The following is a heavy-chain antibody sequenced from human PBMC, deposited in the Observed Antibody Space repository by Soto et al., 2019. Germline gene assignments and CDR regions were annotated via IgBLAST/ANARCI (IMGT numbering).Heavy chain of an antibody. CDR1: GFTFSSYA. Sequence: GGSLRLSCAASGFTFSSYAMQWVRQAPGKGLEWVAVISYDGSNKYYADSVKGRFTISRDNSKNTLYLQMNSLRAEDTAVYYCARWPRDIVVVPAARTDYWGQGTLVTVSS. CDR2: ISYDGSNK. D-gene: IGHD2-2*01. V-gene: IGHV3-30-3*01. CDR3: ARWPRDIVVVPAARTDY. J-gene: IGHJ4*02.